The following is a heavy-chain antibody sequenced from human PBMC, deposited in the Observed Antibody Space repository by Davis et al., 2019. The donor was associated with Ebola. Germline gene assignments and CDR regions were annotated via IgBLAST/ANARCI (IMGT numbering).Heavy chain of an antibody. CDR3: ASLRRTITGMDDAFDI. D-gene: IGHD2-8*02. CDR1: GNSFSSHW. CDR2: IYTGDSDT. J-gene: IGHJ3*02. V-gene: IGHV5-51*01. Sequence: GESLKISCKDSGNSFSSHWICWVRQMPGKGLEWMGIIYTGDSDTRYSPSFRGQVTISADKSIKTAFLQWSSLKASDTAMYYCASLRRTITGMDDAFDIWGQGTMVTVSS.